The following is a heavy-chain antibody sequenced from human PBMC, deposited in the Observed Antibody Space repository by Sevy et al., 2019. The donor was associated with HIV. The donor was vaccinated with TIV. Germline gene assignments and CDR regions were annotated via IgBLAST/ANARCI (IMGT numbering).Heavy chain of an antibody. CDR1: GGSFSGYY. J-gene: IGHJ3*02. CDR2: INHSGST. Sequence: SETLSLTCAVYGGSFSGYYWSLIRQPPGKGLEWIGEINHSGSTNYNPSLKSRVTISVDTSKNQFSLKLSSVTAADTAVYYCARGSSIVVVVAATTGAFDIWGQGTMVTVS. CDR3: ARGSSIVVVVAATTGAFDI. D-gene: IGHD2-15*01. V-gene: IGHV4-34*01.